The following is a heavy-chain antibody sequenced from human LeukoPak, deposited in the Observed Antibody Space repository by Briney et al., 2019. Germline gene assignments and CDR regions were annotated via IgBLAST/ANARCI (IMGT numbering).Heavy chain of an antibody. CDR1: KFNFNSYG. V-gene: IGHV3-21*01. Sequence: GGSLRLSCTTSKFNFNSYGMTWVRQAPGKGLEWVSSISGTGTDIYYADSVRGRFTISRDNGKNSLFLQMNSLRAEDTAVYYCARRLPLGCSGTTCYAGPVDYWGQGTLVTVSS. J-gene: IGHJ4*02. CDR2: ISGTGTDI. D-gene: IGHD2-2*01. CDR3: ARRLPLGCSGTTCYAGPVDY.